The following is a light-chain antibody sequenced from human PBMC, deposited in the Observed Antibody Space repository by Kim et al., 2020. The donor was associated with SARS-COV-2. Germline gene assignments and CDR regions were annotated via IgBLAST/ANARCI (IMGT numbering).Light chain of an antibody. CDR2: DAS. CDR3: QQYNSYPWT. Sequence: IGQRVPVTGRDSERMSGLLAWEQKKPGKAPKVVIYDASILESGVPSRFSGSGSGTEFTLNISSLQPDDFAPYYCQQYNSYPWTFGQGTKVEIK. J-gene: IGKJ1*01. V-gene: IGKV1-5*01. CDR1: ERMSGL.